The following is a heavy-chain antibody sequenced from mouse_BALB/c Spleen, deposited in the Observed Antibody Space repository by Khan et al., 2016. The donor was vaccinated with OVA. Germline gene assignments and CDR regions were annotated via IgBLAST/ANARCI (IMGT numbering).Heavy chain of an antibody. V-gene: IGHV1-7*01. CDR1: GYTFINYW. Sequence: QVQLQQSGAELAKPGASVKMSCKASGYTFINYWILWVKQRPGQGLEWIGYINPSTAYTEYNQNFKDKATLPSDKSSSLAYMQLSSLNYQDSAVYYLARRSLRGDIDYWGQGTTLTVSS. CDR3: ARRSLRGDIDY. D-gene: IGHD1-1*01. J-gene: IGHJ2*01. CDR2: INPSTAYT.